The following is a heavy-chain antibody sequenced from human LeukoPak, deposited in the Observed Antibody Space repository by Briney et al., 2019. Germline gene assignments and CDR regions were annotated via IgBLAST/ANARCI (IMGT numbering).Heavy chain of an antibody. Sequence: PGGSLRLSCVATGFTFNSYAVSWVRQAPGKGLEWVSGISWNSGSIGYADSVKGRFTISRDNAKNSLYLQMNSLRAEDTALYYCAHLHSSSFEKNYYYGMDVWGQGTTVTVSS. V-gene: IGHV3-9*01. J-gene: IGHJ6*02. D-gene: IGHD6-13*01. CDR1: GFTFNSYA. CDR2: ISWNSGSI. CDR3: AHLHSSSFEKNYYYGMDV.